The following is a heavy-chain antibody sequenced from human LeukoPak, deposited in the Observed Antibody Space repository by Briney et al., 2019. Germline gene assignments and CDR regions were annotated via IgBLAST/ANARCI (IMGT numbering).Heavy chain of an antibody. V-gene: IGHV1-2*02. Sequence: ASVKVSCKASGYTFTGYYIHWVRQAPGQGLEWMGWINPKSGDTRYAQKFQGRVTMTRDTSISTAYMELSILRSDDTAFYYCARDSHHNSGWYAIDHWGQGTLVTVSS. CDR1: GYTFTGYY. J-gene: IGHJ4*02. CDR2: INPKSGDT. D-gene: IGHD6-19*01. CDR3: ARDSHHNSGWYAIDH.